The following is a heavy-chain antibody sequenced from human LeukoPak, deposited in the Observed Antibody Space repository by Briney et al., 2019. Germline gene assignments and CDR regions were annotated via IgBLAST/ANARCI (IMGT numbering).Heavy chain of an antibody. CDR3: ARGYCSGGSCLPLEYFQH. V-gene: IGHV3-66*01. J-gene: IGHJ1*01. CDR1: GFTASSNY. D-gene: IGHD2-15*01. CDR2: IYSGGST. Sequence: PGGSLRLSCAASGFTASSNYMSWVRQAPGKGLEWVSVIYSGGSTYYADSVKGRFTISRDNSKNTLYLQMNSLRAEDTAVYYCARGYCSGGSCLPLEYFQHWGQGTLVTVSS.